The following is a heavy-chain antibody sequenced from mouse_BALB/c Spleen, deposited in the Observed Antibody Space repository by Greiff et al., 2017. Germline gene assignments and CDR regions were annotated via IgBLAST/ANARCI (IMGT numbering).Heavy chain of an antibody. CDR3: ARNSGNYFFYAMDY. CDR1: GFSLTSYG. J-gene: IGHJ4*01. CDR2: IWSGGST. Sequence: VMLVESGPGLVQPSQSLSITCTVSGFSLTSYGVHWVRQSPGKGLEWLGVIWSGGSTDYNAAFIYRLSISKDNSKSQVFFKMNSLQADDTAIYYCARNSGNYFFYAMDYWGQGTSVTVSS. V-gene: IGHV2-4-1*01. D-gene: IGHD2-1*01.